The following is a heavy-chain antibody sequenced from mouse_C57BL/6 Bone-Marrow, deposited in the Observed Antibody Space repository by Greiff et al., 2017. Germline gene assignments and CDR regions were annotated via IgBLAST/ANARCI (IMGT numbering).Heavy chain of an antibody. CDR1: GYTFTSYW. D-gene: IGHD4-1*01. V-gene: IGHV1-50*01. J-gene: IGHJ3*01. Sequence: QVQLKQPGAELVKPGASVKLSCKASGYTFTSYWMQWVKQRPGQGLEWIGEIDPSDSYTNYNQKFKGKATLTVDTSSSTAYMQLSSLTSEDSAVYYCVTGPSFAYWGQGTLVTVSA. CDR3: VTGPSFAY. CDR2: IDPSDSYT.